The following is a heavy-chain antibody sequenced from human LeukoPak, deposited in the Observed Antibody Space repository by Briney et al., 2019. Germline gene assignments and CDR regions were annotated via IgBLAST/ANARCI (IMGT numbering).Heavy chain of an antibody. CDR1: GGTFSSYA. Sequence: SVKVSCKASGGTFSSYAISWVRQAPGQGLEWMGRIIPIFGIANYAQKFQGGVTITADKSTSTAYMELSSLRSEDTAVYYCARDRQWLPGGGFDYWGQGTLVTVSS. J-gene: IGHJ4*02. V-gene: IGHV1-69*04. D-gene: IGHD6-19*01. CDR3: ARDRQWLPGGGFDY. CDR2: IIPIFGIA.